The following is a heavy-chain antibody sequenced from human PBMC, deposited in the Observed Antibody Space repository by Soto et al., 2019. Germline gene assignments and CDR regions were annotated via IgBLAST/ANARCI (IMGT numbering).Heavy chain of an antibody. CDR2: INPSGGST. CDR3: ARVRGGSTSSPCVY. J-gene: IGHJ4*02. CDR1: GDTFTSYY. D-gene: IGHD2-2*01. Sequence: GASVKVCCKASGDTFTSYYMHWVRHAPGQGLEWMGIINPSGGSTSYAQKFQGRVTMTRNTSISTAYMELSSLRSEDTAVYYCARVRGGSTSSPCVYWGQGTLVTVSS. V-gene: IGHV1-46*01.